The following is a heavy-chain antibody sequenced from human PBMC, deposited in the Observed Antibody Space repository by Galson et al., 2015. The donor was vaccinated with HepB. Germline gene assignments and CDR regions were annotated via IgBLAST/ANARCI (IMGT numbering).Heavy chain of an antibody. CDR2: ISSSSSAI. Sequence: LRLSCAASGFTFSSYSMNWVRQAPGKGLEWVSYISSSSSAIYYSDSAKGRFTISRDNAKNSLYLQMDSLRDEDTAVYYCARDRYNSRWGQGTMVTVSS. J-gene: IGHJ3*01. D-gene: IGHD5-24*01. CDR1: GFTFSSYS. CDR3: ARDRYNSR. V-gene: IGHV3-48*02.